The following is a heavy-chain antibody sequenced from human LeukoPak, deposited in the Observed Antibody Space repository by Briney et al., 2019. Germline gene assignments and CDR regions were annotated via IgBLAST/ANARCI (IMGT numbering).Heavy chain of an antibody. Sequence: SETLSLTCAVYGGSFSGYYWSWIRQPPGKGLEWIGEINHSGSTNYNPSLKSRVTISVDTSKNQFSLKLSSVTAADTAVYYCARDEDWFDPWGQGTLVTVSS. J-gene: IGHJ5*02. CDR3: ARDEDWFDP. V-gene: IGHV4-34*01. CDR1: GGSFSGYY. CDR2: INHSGST.